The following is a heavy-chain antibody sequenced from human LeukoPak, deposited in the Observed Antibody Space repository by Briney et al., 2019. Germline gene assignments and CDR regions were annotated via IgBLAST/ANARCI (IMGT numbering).Heavy chain of an antibody. Sequence: GGSLRLSCAASGFTFSSYSMNWVRQAPGKGLEWVSSISSSSSYIYYADSVKGRFTISRDNAKNSLYLQMNSLGAEDTAVYYCARGLGYYYDSSGYYYGGAFDIWGQGTMVTVSS. J-gene: IGHJ3*02. CDR2: ISSSSSYI. V-gene: IGHV3-21*01. CDR3: ARGLGYYYDSSGYYYGGAFDI. D-gene: IGHD3-22*01. CDR1: GFTFSSYS.